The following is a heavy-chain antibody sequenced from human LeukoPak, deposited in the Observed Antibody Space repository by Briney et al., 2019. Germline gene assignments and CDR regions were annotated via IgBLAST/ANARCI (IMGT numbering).Heavy chain of an antibody. D-gene: IGHD2-2*01. J-gene: IGHJ5*01. CDR3: ARSFCTSTSCYTNWFDS. V-gene: IGHV4-39*01. Sequence: SETLSLTCTVSGASIISIGYYWGWIRQPPGKGLDCIGSIYYSANTFYNPSLKRRITISVDTSKNQFSLRLSSVTAARTSVYYCARSFCTSTSCYTNWFDSWGQGTLVTVS. CDR2: IYYSANT. CDR1: GASIISIGYY.